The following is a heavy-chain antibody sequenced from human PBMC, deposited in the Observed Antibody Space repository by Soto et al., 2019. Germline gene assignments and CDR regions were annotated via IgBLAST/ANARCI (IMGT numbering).Heavy chain of an antibody. CDR2: IYYSGYT. CDR1: GGSISSSSYY. CDR3: ARHNGPLYVGYYYDMDV. Sequence: QLQLQESGPGLVKPSETLSLTCTVSGGSISSSSYYWGWIRQPPGKGLEWIGSIYYSGYTYYNPSLQSRATISVDTSKNQFSLKLRSVTAADAAVYYCARHNGPLYVGYYYDMDVWGQGTTVTVSS. J-gene: IGHJ6*02. V-gene: IGHV4-39*01. D-gene: IGHD3-16*01.